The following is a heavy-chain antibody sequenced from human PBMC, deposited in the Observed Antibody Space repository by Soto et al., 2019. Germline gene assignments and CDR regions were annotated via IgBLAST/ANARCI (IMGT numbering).Heavy chain of an antibody. Sequence: SETLSLTCNVSGGSISSSSYYWGWIRQPPGKGLEWIGSFYYSGSTNYNPSLKSRVTISVDTSKNQFSLKLSSVTAADTAVYYCARVAPLSSWYGGYFDYWGQGTLVTVSS. CDR1: GGSISSSSYY. CDR2: FYYSGST. D-gene: IGHD6-13*01. V-gene: IGHV4-39*07. J-gene: IGHJ4*02. CDR3: ARVAPLSSWYGGYFDY.